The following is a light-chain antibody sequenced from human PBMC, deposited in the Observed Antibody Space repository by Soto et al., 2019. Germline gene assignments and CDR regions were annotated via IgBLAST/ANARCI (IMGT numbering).Light chain of an antibody. CDR1: QSISYW. CDR3: LQYHSYWT. J-gene: IGKJ1*01. V-gene: IGKV1-5*01. Sequence: DIQMTQSPSTLSASLGDGVTITCRASQSISYWLAWYQQKPGKAPKLLISDASSLRSGVPSRFSGRGSGTEFTLTISGLQPGDFASYFCLQYHSYWTFGQGTKVEIK. CDR2: DAS.